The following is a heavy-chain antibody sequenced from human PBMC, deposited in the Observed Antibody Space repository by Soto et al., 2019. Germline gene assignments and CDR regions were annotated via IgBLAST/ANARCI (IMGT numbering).Heavy chain of an antibody. CDR1: GFTFSSYA. CDR3: ASLDCSSTSCLWDYYCYYCMDV. CDR2: ISGSGGST. D-gene: IGHD2-2*01. J-gene: IGHJ6*02. Sequence: GGSLRLSCAASGFTFSSYAMSWVRQAPGKGLEWVSAISGSGGSTYYADSVKGRFTISRDNSKNTLYLQMNSLRAEDAAVYYCASLDCSSTSCLWDYYCYYCMDVWGQGTTVTVSS. V-gene: IGHV3-23*01.